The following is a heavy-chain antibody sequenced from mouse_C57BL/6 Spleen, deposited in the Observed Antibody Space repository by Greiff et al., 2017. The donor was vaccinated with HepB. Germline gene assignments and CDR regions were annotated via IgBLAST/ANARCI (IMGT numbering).Heavy chain of an antibody. Sequence: QVTLKECGPGILQSSQTLSLTCSFSGFSLSTSGMGVSWIRQPSGKGLEWLAHIYWDDDKRYNPSLKSRLTISKDPSRNQVFLKITSVDTADTATYYCARVGYYSNLRGAMDYWGQGTSVTVSS. CDR1: GFSLSTSGMG. J-gene: IGHJ4*01. CDR2: IYWDDDK. CDR3: ARVGYYSNLRGAMDY. D-gene: IGHD2-5*01. V-gene: IGHV8-12*01.